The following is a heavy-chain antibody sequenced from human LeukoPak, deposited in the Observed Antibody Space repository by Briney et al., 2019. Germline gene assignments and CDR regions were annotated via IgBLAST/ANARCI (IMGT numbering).Heavy chain of an antibody. CDR3: ARDMDYGDF. D-gene: IGHD2-15*01. V-gene: IGHV3-66*02. J-gene: IGHJ4*02. CDR2: IYSGGST. Sequence: PGGSLRLSCAVSGFTVSSNYLSWVRQAPGKGLEWVSVIYSGGSTYYADSVKGRFTISRDNSKNTLYLQMNSLRAEDTAVYYCARDMDYGDFWGQGTLVTVSS. CDR1: GFTVSSNY.